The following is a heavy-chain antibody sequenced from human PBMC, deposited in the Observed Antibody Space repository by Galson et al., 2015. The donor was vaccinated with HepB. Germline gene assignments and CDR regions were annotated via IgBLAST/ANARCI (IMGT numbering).Heavy chain of an antibody. CDR3: AKGFSDYDFWSGYYIDGACYYGLDV. Sequence: SLRLSCAASKFTFSNYGMHWVRQAPGNGLEWVSVISYGGSNKYYADSVKGRFTISRDNSKNTLYLQMNSLRAEDTAVYYCAKGFSDYDFWSGYYIDGACYYGLDVWGQGTTVTVSS. CDR2: ISYGGSNK. D-gene: IGHD3-3*01. V-gene: IGHV3-30*18. J-gene: IGHJ6*02. CDR1: KFTFSNYG.